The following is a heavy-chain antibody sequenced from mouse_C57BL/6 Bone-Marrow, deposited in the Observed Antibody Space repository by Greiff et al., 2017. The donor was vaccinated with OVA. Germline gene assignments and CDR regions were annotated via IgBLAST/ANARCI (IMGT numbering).Heavy chain of an antibody. CDR2: ISNGGGST. CDR1: GFTFSDYY. Sequence: EVQRVESGGGLVQPGGSLKLSCAASGFTFSDYYMYWVRQTPEKRLEWVAYISNGGGSTYYPDTVKGRFTISRDNAKNTLYLQMSRLKSEDTAMYYCARQGGSKAMDYWGQGTSVTVSS. D-gene: IGHD1-1*01. V-gene: IGHV5-12*01. CDR3: ARQGGSKAMDY. J-gene: IGHJ4*01.